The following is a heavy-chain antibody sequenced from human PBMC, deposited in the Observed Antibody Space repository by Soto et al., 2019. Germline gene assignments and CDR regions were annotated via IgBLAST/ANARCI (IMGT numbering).Heavy chain of an antibody. V-gene: IGHV1-2*02. CDR1: GYTFTGYY. CDR2: INPNSGGT. CDR3: AREWPYDSSGYYYPLGY. D-gene: IGHD3-22*01. J-gene: IGHJ4*02. Sequence: GASVKVSCKASGYTFTGYYMHWVRQAPGQGLGWMGWINPNSGGTNYAQKFQGRVTMTRDTSISTAYMELSRLRSDDTAVYYCAREWPYDSSGYYYPLGYWGQGTLVTVSS.